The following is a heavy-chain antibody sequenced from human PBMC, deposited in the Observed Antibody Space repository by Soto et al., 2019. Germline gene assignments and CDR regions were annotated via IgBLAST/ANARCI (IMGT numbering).Heavy chain of an antibody. Sequence: SETLSLTCTVSGGSISSGGYYWSWIRQHPGKGLEWIGYIYYSGSTYYNPSLKSRVTISVDTSKNQFSLKLSSVTAADTAVYYCASNIPYYYDSSRSPYGMDVWGQGTTVTVSS. V-gene: IGHV4-31*03. CDR1: GGSISSGGYY. CDR3: ASNIPYYYDSSRSPYGMDV. J-gene: IGHJ6*02. D-gene: IGHD3-22*01. CDR2: IYYSGST.